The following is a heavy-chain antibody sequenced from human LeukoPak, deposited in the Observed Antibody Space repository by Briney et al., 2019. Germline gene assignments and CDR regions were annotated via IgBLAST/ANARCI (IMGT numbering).Heavy chain of an antibody. V-gene: IGHV1-2*06. J-gene: IGHJ4*02. CDR1: GYTFTGYY. CDR2: INPNSGGT. D-gene: IGHD6-19*01. CDR3: AREDNLGSGSSPNDY. Sequence: ASVKVSCKASGYTFTGYYMDWVRQDPGQGLEWMGRINPNSGGTNYAQKFQGRVTMTRDTSISTAYMELSRLRSDDTAVYYCAREDNLGSGSSPNDYWGQGTLVTVSS.